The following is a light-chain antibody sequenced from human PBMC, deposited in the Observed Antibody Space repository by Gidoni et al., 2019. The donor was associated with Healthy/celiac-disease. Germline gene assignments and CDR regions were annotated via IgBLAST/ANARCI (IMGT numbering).Light chain of an antibody. CDR2: EEN. Sequence: NFMLTQPHSVSESPGKTVTISCTRSSGSSASNYVQSYQQRPGSSPTTVIYEENQRPSGVPDRFSGSIDSSSNSASLTSSGLKAEDEADYYCQAYDSSNLWVFGGGTKLTVL. CDR3: QAYDSSNLWV. V-gene: IGLV6-57*01. J-gene: IGLJ3*02. CDR1: SGSSASNY.